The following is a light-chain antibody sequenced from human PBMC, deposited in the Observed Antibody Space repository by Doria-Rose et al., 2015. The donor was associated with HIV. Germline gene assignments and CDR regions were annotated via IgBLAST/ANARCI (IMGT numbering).Light chain of an antibody. V-gene: IGKV1-39*01. Sequence: DIQMTQSPSSLSASVGDRVTITYRASQSISSYLNWYQQKPGKAPKLLIYAASSLQSGVPSRFSGSGSGTDFTLTISSLQPEDFAAYNCQQSCCTPSTFGQGTKLEIK. CDR2: AAS. J-gene: IGKJ2*02. CDR3: QQSCCTPST. CDR1: QSISSY.